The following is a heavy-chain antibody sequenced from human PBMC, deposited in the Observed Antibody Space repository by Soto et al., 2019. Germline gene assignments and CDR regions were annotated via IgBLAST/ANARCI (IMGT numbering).Heavy chain of an antibody. V-gene: IGHV4-59*02. CDR3: AKDSRYNYGYFRWLDP. CDR2: IFYSGST. D-gene: IGHD5-18*01. CDR1: GGSVSNYY. J-gene: IGHJ5*02. Sequence: SETLSLTCTVSGGSVSNYYWSWIRQPPGRGLEWIGHIFYSGSTNYNPALKSRVTISVDTSKSQFSLKLSSVTAADTAVYYCAKDSRYNYGYFRWLDPCGQGTLVT.